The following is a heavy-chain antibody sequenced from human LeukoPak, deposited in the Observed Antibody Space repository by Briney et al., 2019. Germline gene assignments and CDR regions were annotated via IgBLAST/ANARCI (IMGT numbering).Heavy chain of an antibody. D-gene: IGHD2-15*01. V-gene: IGHV3-11*04. CDR2: ISSSGSTI. Sequence: AXSLRLSCAASGFTFSDYYMSWIRQAPGKGLEWVSYISSSGSTIYYVDSVKGRFTISRDNAKNSLYLQMNSLRAEDTAVYYCAREGYCSGGTCHPPDYWGQGTLVTVSS. CDR1: GFTFSDYY. J-gene: IGHJ4*02. CDR3: AREGYCSGGTCHPPDY.